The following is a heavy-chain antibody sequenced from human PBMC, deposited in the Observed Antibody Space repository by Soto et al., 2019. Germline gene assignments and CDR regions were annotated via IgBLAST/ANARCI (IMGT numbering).Heavy chain of an antibody. V-gene: IGHV4-30-2*01. CDR1: YGSIIGGCDS. J-gene: IGHJ5*02. CDR2: IYHSGST. Sequence: LCVTCTVAYGSIIGGCDSWSWIRQPPGKGLEWIGYIYHSGSTYYNPSLKSRVTISVDRSKNQFSLKLSSVTAADTAVYYCARVPAPWGQGTLVTVS. CDR3: ARVPAP.